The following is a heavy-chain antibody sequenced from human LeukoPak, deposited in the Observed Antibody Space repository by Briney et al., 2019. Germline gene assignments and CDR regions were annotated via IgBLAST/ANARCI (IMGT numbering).Heavy chain of an antibody. CDR1: GFTFSNAW. CDR2: IKSKTDGGTT. V-gene: IGHV3-15*01. CDR3: TTDGAYYYDSSGYSFDY. D-gene: IGHD3-22*01. J-gene: IGHJ4*02. Sequence: AGGSLRLSCAASGFTFSNAWMSWVRQAPGKGLEWVGRIKSKTDGGTTDYAAPVKGRFTISRDDSKNTLYLQMNSLKTEDTAVYYCTTDGAYYYDSSGYSFDYWGQGTLVTVSS.